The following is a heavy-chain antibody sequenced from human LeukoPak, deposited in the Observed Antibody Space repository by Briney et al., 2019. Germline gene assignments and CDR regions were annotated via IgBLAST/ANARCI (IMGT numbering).Heavy chain of an antibody. D-gene: IGHD2/OR15-2a*01. J-gene: IGHJ4*02. CDR3: AREGGPFRPLDY. Sequence: SSETLSLTCGVSGGSITNTNYWTWVRQPPGKGLEWIGEVNLQGSTNYNPSLMGRVAISVDTSENHISLQLTSVTAADTAVYYCAREGGPFRPLDYSGQGTLVTVSP. V-gene: IGHV4-4*02. CDR1: GGSITNTNY. CDR2: VNLQGST.